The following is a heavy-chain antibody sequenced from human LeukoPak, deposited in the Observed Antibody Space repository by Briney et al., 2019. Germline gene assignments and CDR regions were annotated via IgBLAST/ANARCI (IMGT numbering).Heavy chain of an antibody. CDR2: MKEDGSEI. V-gene: IGHV3-7*01. CDR3: AKGGATRGRFEN. CDR1: GFPFDVQT. J-gene: IGHJ4*02. D-gene: IGHD1-26*01. Sequence: PGGSLRLSCAASGFPFDVQTMSWVRQAPGKGLDWVASMKEDGSEIYYVDSVKGRFTISRDNSKTSLYLQMNSVRAEDTAVYYCAKGGATRGRFENWGQGTLVTVSS.